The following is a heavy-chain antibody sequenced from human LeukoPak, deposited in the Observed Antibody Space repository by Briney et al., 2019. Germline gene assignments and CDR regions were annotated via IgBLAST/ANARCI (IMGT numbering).Heavy chain of an antibody. CDR2: AYHSGYT. Sequence: SETLSLTCNVSSYSISSGYYWSWIRQPPGKGLEWIGGAYHSGYTYYNPSLNSRVTISVDTSKNQFSLELNSVTAADTAVYFCARGGPPGYYYDYYMDVWGKGTTVTISS. CDR1: SYSISSGYY. CDR3: ARGGPPGYYYDYYMDV. V-gene: IGHV4-38-2*02. J-gene: IGHJ6*03.